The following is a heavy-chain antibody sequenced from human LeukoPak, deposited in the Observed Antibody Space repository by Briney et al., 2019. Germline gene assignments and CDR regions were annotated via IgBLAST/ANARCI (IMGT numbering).Heavy chain of an antibody. CDR2: IYPGDSDT. J-gene: IGHJ2*01. CDR3: ARRVVNNRNWYFNL. Sequence: GESLKISCKISGYKLTNNWIGWVRQVPGKGLEWMGIIYPGDSDTRYSPSFQGQVTISADKSISTAYLQWSSLKASDTAMYYCARRVVNNRNWYFNLWGRGTLVTVSS. D-gene: IGHD4-23*01. CDR1: GYKLTNNW. V-gene: IGHV5-51*01.